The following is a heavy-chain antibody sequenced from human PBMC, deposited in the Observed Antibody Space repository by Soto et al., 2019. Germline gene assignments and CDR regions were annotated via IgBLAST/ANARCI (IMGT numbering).Heavy chain of an antibody. Sequence: ETRSLTGPASGDSISGYYLSWIRQPPGKGLEWIGYIYSSGSTNYNPSLRSRVTISEDTSKNQFSLELMSVTAADTAVYYCASSNDGGSRQVVYWGQGTRVTVSS. CDR3: ASSNDGGSRQVVY. J-gene: IGHJ4*02. D-gene: IGHD2-15*01. CDR1: GDSISGYY. CDR2: IYSSGST. V-gene: IGHV4-59*01.